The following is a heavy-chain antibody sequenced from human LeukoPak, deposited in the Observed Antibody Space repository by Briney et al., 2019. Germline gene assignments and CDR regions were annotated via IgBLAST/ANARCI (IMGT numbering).Heavy chain of an antibody. D-gene: IGHD5-24*01. CDR1: GFTFSNAW. CDR2: IKSKTDGGTT. V-gene: IGHV3-15*07. CDR3: TPSARDGYNPFDY. J-gene: IGHJ4*02. Sequence: GGSLRLSCAASGFTFSNAWMNWVRQAPGKGLEWVGRIKSKTDGGTTDYAAPVKGRFTISRDDSKNTLYLQMNSLKTEDTAVYYCTPSARDGYNPFDYWGQGTLVTVSS.